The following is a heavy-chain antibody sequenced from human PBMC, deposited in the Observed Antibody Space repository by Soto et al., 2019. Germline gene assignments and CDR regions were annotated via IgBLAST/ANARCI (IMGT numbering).Heavy chain of an antibody. CDR3: AKDPGRGSGYEPDY. CDR1: GFPFSSYC. CDR2: ISYEGSKK. J-gene: IGHJ4*02. Sequence: AGGSPRHSRAASGFPFSSYCMHWVRPGPGRGLGWGEFISYEGSKKYYADSARGRFTISRDNSKNPLYLKMNSLRAEATVVYYCAKDPGRGSGYEPDYWGQGTRVTVSS. V-gene: IGHV3-30*18. D-gene: IGHD6-13*01.